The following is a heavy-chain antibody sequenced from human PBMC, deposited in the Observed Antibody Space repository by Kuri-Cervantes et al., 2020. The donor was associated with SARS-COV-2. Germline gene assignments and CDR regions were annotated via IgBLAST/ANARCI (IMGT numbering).Heavy chain of an antibody. CDR3: ARHFSWGSGEKYYDILTRPDYGMDV. J-gene: IGHJ6*02. CDR1: GGSISSSSYY. CDR2: IYYSGST. D-gene: IGHD3-9*01. V-gene: IGHV4-39*01. Sequence: SETLSLTCTVPGGSISSSSYYWGWIRQPPGKGLEWIGSIYYSGSTFYNPSLKSRVTISVDTSKNQFSLKLSSVTAADTAVYYCARHFSWGSGEKYYDILTRPDYGMDVWGQGTTVTVSS.